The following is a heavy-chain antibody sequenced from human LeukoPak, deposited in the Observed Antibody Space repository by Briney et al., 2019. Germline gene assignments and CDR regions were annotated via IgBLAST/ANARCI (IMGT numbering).Heavy chain of an antibody. J-gene: IGHJ5*02. D-gene: IGHD6-19*01. CDR3: ARDPYSSGWFDP. Sequence: SQTLSLTCSISGDSVSSNSAAWNWLRQSRSRGLEWLGRTYYRSKWYNDYAVSVKSRITINPDTSKNQFSLQLNSVTPEDTAVYYCARDPYSSGWFDPWGQGTLVTVSS. CDR2: TYYRSKWYN. V-gene: IGHV6-1*01. CDR1: GDSVSSNSAA.